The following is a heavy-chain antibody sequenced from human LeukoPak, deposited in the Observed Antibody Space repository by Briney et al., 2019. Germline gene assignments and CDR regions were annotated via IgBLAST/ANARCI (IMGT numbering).Heavy chain of an antibody. D-gene: IGHD1-26*01. V-gene: IGHV3-30-3*01. Sequence: XRSXXLSCAASGFTSSSXAMHWVRXAPGKXLEWGXVXXYDGSNKYYADSVKGRFTISRDNSKNTLYLQMNSLRAEDTAVYYCARDRHTGIVGATPDNYWGQGTLVTVSS. CDR1: GFTSSSXA. CDR3: ARDRHTGIVGATPDNY. CDR2: XXYDGSNK. J-gene: IGHJ4*02.